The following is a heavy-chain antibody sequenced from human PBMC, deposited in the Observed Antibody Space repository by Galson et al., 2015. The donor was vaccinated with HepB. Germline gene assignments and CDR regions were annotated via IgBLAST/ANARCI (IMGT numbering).Heavy chain of an antibody. Sequence: SVKVSCKVSGYTLTELSMHWVRQAPGKGLEWMGGFDPEDGETIYAQKFQGRVTMTEDTSTDTAYMELSSLRSEDTAVYYCATDSPYCSSTSCAKGDYYYYYGMDVWGQGTTVTVSS. J-gene: IGHJ6*02. D-gene: IGHD2-2*01. CDR3: ATDSPYCSSTSCAKGDYYYYYGMDV. V-gene: IGHV1-24*01. CDR1: GYTLTELS. CDR2: FDPEDGET.